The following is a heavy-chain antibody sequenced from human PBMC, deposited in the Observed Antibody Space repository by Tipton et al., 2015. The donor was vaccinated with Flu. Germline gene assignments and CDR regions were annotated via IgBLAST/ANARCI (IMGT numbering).Heavy chain of an antibody. V-gene: IGHV3-23*01. CDR3: AKVSTKTTVIVVLDY. J-gene: IGHJ4*02. CDR1: GFSVSNNY. Sequence: GSLRLSCVASGFSVSNNYMSWVRQAPGKGLQWVSTMTGSGVGTYYADSVKGRFTISRDNSNSTLYLQMNSLRAEDTAVYYCAKVSTKTTVIVVLDYWGQGTLVTVSS. CDR2: MTGSGVGT. D-gene: IGHD4-11*01.